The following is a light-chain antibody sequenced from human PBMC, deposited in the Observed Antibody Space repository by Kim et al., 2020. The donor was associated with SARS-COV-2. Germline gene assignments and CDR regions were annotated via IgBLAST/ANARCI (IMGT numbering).Light chain of an antibody. CDR3: QQYGASPRT. V-gene: IGKV3D-20*01. CDR2: DAS. Sequence: EIVLTQSPATLSLSPGQRATLSCGASQSVPANYLAWYQQKPGLAPRLLIYDASIRATGIPDRFSGSGSGTDFTLTISRLEPEEFAVYYCQQYGASPRTFGQGTKVDIK. J-gene: IGKJ1*01. CDR1: QSVPANY.